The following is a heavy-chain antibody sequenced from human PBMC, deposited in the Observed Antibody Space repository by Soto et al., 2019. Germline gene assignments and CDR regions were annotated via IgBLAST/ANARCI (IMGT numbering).Heavy chain of an antibody. D-gene: IGHD2-2*01. CDR1: GGTFSSYA. V-gene: IGHV1-69*01. J-gene: IGHJ6*02. Sequence: QVQLVQSGAEVKKPGSSVKVSCKASGGTFSSYAISWVRQAPGQGLEWMGGIIPIFGTANYAQKFQGRVTITADESTSTANMELSSLRSEDTAVYYCARDPYEYQPHYYYYGMDVWGQGTTVTVSS. CDR3: ARDPYEYQPHYYYYGMDV. CDR2: IIPIFGTA.